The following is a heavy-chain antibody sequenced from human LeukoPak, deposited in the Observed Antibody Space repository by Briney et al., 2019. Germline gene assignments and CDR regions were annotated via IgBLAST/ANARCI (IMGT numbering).Heavy chain of an antibody. CDR2: ISSSSSTI. D-gene: IGHD3-3*01. V-gene: IGHV3-48*01. Sequence: GGSLRLSCAASGFTFSSYSMNWVRQAPGKGLEWVSYISSSSSTIYYAASVKGRFTISRDNAKNSLYLQMNSLRAEDTAVYYCARYGFTTSPPIYYYYMDVWGKGTTVTVSS. CDR3: ARYGFTTSPPIYYYYMDV. CDR1: GFTFSSYS. J-gene: IGHJ6*03.